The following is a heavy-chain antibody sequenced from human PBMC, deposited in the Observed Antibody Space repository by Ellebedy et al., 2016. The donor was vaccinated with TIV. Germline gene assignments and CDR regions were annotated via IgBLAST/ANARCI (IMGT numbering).Heavy chain of an antibody. V-gene: IGHV3-7*01. CDR1: GFSVTDVP. CDR2: MNQDGTEK. Sequence: GGSLRLSCVASGFSVTDVPMNWVRQAPGKGLEWVANMNQDGTEKYYVDSVRGRFTISRDNAKNSLYLEMNSLRDEDTAVYYCGRDNDYWGQGTLVTVSS. J-gene: IGHJ4*02. CDR3: GRDNDY.